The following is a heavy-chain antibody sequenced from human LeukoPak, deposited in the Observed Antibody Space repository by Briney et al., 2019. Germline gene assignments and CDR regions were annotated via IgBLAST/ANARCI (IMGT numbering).Heavy chain of an antibody. Sequence: YPGGSLRLSCAASGFTFSSYSMNWVRQAPGKGLEWISYISSSSTTKYYADSVRGRFTTSRDNAKNSLYLQMNSLRAEDTAVYYCHPQLVIFTTSDYWGQGALVTVSS. V-gene: IGHV3-48*04. CDR3: HPQLVIFTTSDY. D-gene: IGHD3-22*01. J-gene: IGHJ4*02. CDR1: GFTFSSYS. CDR2: ISSSSTTK.